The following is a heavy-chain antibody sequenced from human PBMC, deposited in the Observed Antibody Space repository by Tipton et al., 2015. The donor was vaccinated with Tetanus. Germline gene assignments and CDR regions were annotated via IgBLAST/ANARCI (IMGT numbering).Heavy chain of an antibody. Sequence: LSLTCAASGFTFSSYGMHWVRQAPGKGLEWVAVIWYDGSNKYYADSVKGRFTISRDNSKNTLYLQMNSLRAEDTAVYYCARDGKSGYDFFDYWGQGTLVTVSS. CDR1: GFTFSSYG. CDR2: IWYDGSNK. D-gene: IGHD5-12*01. CDR3: ARDGKSGYDFFDY. V-gene: IGHV3-33*01. J-gene: IGHJ4*02.